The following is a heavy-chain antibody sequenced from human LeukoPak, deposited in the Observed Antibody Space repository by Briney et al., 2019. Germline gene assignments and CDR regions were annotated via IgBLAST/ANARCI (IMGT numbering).Heavy chain of an antibody. Sequence: GASVKVSCKASGYTFTGYYMHWVRQAPGQGLEWMGWINPNTGGTNYAQKFQGRVTMTRDTSISTAYMELSRLRSDDTAVYYCARDSPPGHYALDYWGQGTLVTVSS. CDR3: ARDSPPGHYALDY. D-gene: IGHD2-2*01. J-gene: IGHJ4*02. CDR1: GYTFTGYY. CDR2: INPNTGGT. V-gene: IGHV1-2*02.